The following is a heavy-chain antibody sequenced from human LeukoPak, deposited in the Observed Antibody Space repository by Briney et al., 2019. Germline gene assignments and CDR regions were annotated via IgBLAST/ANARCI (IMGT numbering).Heavy chain of an antibody. J-gene: IGHJ4*02. V-gene: IGHV3-33*08. Sequence: GGSLRLSCAASGFTFSNYAMSWVRQAPGKGLEWVAAIWPDGSYKYYADSVKGRFTISRDNSKNTVYLQMNTLRDEDTAVYYCARAVGPFDYWGQGTLVTVSS. CDR2: IWPDGSYK. CDR3: ARAVGPFDY. D-gene: IGHD3-16*01. CDR1: GFTFSNYA.